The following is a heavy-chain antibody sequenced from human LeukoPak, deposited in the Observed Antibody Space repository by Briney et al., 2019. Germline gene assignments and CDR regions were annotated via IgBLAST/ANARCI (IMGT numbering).Heavy chain of an antibody. CDR2: IYSGGNT. CDR1: GFTVSSNS. J-gene: IGHJ4*02. CDR3: ARDRGQYYDSSGFDY. V-gene: IGHV3-53*01. D-gene: IGHD3-22*01. Sequence: GGSLRLSCTVSGFTVSSNSMSWVRQAPGKGLEWVSFIYSGGNTHYSDSVKGRFTISRDNAKNSLYLQMNSLRAEDTAVYYCARDRGQYYDSSGFDYWGQGTLVTVSS.